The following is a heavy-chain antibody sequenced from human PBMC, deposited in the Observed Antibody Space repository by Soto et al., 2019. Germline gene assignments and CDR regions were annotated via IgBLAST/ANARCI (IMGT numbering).Heavy chain of an antibody. CDR3: ARGQTAEPERRYNWFDP. D-gene: IGHD1-1*01. CDR2: INHSGST. CDR1: GPSFSGYY. V-gene: IGHV4-34*01. J-gene: IGHJ5*02. Sequence: XXTLSLAFAFYGPSFSGYYWRWILQPPGKGLEWIGEINHSGSTNYNPSLKSRVTISVDTSKNQFSLKLSSVTAADKAVYYCARGQTAEPERRYNWFDPWGQGTLVTVSS.